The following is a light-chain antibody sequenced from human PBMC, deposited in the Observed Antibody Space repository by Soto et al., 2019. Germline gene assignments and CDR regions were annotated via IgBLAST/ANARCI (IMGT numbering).Light chain of an antibody. Sequence: EKLMSQSPATLSVSPGERVTLSCRASQNIHNHMSWFLQKPGQTPRLLIYDAIIRAADVPARFSGSGSGTEFTLIISSLQSEDFAVYYCQQYNNWPPITFGQGTRLEIK. V-gene: IGKV3-15*01. CDR1: QNIHNH. J-gene: IGKJ5*01. CDR3: QQYNNWPPIT. CDR2: DAI.